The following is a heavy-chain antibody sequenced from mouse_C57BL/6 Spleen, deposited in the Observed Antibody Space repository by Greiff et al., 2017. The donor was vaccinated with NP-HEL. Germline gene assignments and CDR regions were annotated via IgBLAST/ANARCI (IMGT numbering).Heavy chain of an antibody. CDR3: APDDWFAY. CDR1: GFNIKDYY. Sequence: VQLQQSGAELVKPGASVKLSCTASGFNIKDYYMHWVKQRTEQGLEWIGRIDPEDGVTKYAPKFQGKATITADTSSNTAYLQLSSLTSEDTAVYYCAPDDWFAYWGQGTLVTVSA. J-gene: IGHJ3*01. CDR2: IDPEDGVT. D-gene: IGHD2-3*01. V-gene: IGHV14-2*01.